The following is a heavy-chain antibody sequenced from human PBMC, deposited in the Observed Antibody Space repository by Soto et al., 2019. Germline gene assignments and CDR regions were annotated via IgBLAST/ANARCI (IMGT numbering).Heavy chain of an antibody. Sequence: SETLSLTCTVSGGSINTFYWSWVRQPAGKGLEWIGRIFSSGSTSFNPSLESRVAMSVDTSKNHFSLNLSSLTAADMAVYYCAREGSYSAYNFAHGIQLWSFDFWGQGALVTVSS. J-gene: IGHJ4*02. V-gene: IGHV4-4*07. CDR2: IFSSGST. CDR1: GGSINTFY. CDR3: AREGSYSAYNFAHGIQLWSFDF. D-gene: IGHD5-12*01.